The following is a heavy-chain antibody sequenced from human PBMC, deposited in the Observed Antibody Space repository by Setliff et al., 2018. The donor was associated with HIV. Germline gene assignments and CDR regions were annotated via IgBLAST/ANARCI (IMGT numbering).Heavy chain of an antibody. CDR2: ISWDGRTT. J-gene: IGHJ4*02. V-gene: IGHV3-43D*04. CDR1: GFTFDEHA. CDR3: ASGRDTSRADY. D-gene: IGHD2-2*01. Sequence: GGSLRLSCAASGFTFDEHAMHWVRQAPGKGLEWVSLISWDGRTTYYADSVKGRFTISRDNSRNSMYLQMNSLRLEDTAVYYCASGRDTSRADYWGQGSLVTVSS.